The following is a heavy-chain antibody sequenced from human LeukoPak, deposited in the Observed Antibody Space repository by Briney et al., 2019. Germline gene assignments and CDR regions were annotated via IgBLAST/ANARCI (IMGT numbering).Heavy chain of an antibody. J-gene: IGHJ1*01. CDR1: GFSLSTSGVG. CDR3: AHSMDSSSPEYFQH. V-gene: IGHV2-5*01. CDR2: IYWNDDK. Sequence: ESGPTLVKPTQTLTLTCTFSGFSLSTSGVGVGWIRQPPGKALEWLALIYWNDDKRYSPFLKSRLTITKDTSKNQVVLTMTNMDPVDTATYYCAHSMDSSSPEYFQHWGQGTLVTVSS. D-gene: IGHD6-13*01.